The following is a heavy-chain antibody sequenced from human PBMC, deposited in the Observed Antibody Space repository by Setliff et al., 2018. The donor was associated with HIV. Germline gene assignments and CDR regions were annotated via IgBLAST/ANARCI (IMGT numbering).Heavy chain of an antibody. Sequence: PSETLSLTCAVSGDSFSYFYWSWIRQPPGKGLEWIGYIDSSGSTNYNPSLKSRVTMSVDRSKNQFSLKLTSVTAADTAVYHCARGDTYYHDSSGYVKSALDCFDVWGQGTMVTVSS. CDR1: GDSFSYFY. D-gene: IGHD3-22*01. J-gene: IGHJ3*01. CDR2: IDSSGST. CDR3: ARGDTYYHDSSGYVKSALDCFDV. V-gene: IGHV4-4*08.